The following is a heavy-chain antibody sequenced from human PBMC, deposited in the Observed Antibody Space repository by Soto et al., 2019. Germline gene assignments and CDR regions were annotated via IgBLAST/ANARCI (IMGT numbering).Heavy chain of an antibody. CDR1: GGSISSGDYY. J-gene: IGHJ4*02. D-gene: IGHD5-18*01. Sequence: SETLSLTCTVSGGSISSGDYYWSWIRQPPGKGLEWIGYIYYSGSTYYNPSLKSRVTISVDTSKNQFSLKLSSVTAADTAVYYCARSVEKDTAGDYFDYWGQGTLVTVSS. CDR2: IYYSGST. V-gene: IGHV4-30-4*01. CDR3: ARSVEKDTAGDYFDY.